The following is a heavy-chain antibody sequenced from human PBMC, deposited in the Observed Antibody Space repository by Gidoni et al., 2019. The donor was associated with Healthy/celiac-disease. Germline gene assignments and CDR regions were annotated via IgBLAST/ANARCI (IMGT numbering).Heavy chain of an antibody. CDR3: ASDFGIAAAGPYYYGMDV. D-gene: IGHD6-13*01. V-gene: IGHV1-2*02. CDR1: GYTFPGYY. Sequence: QVQLVQSGAEVKKPGASVKVSCKASGYTFPGYYMHWVRQGPGQGLEWMGWINPNSGGTNYAQKFQGRVTMTRDTSISTAYMELSRLRSDDTAVYYCASDFGIAAAGPYYYGMDVWGQGTTVTVSS. J-gene: IGHJ6*02. CDR2: INPNSGGT.